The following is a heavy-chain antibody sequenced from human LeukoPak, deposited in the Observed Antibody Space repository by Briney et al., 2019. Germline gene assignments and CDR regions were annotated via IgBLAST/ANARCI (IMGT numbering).Heavy chain of an antibody. J-gene: IGHJ4*02. CDR3: ARYYEARTLDY. CDR1: GGSISSYY. Sequence: NPSETLSLTCTVSGGSISSYYWSWIRQPPGKGLEWIGYIYYSGTTNYNASPKSRVTMSVDTSKNQFSLEVRSVTAADTAVYYCARYYEARTLDYWGQGTLATVSS. D-gene: IGHD3-22*01. V-gene: IGHV4-59*01. CDR2: IYYSGTT.